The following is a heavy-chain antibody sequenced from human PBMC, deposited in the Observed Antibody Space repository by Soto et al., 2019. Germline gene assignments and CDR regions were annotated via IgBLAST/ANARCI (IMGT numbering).Heavy chain of an antibody. V-gene: IGHV1-69*06. J-gene: IGHJ5*02. D-gene: IGHD3-22*01. CDR1: GGTFSDYV. CDR2: IIAMSGTV. Sequence: QVQLVQSGSEVKRPGSSVRVSCKAVGGTFSDYVISWVRQAPGQGLEWMGGIIAMSGTVNNAQKFQDRVTITADKSTSTAYMGRGTRRSGDTAFFFGAREAGYNCFAPGGQGPLVTVSS. CDR3: AREAGYNCFAP.